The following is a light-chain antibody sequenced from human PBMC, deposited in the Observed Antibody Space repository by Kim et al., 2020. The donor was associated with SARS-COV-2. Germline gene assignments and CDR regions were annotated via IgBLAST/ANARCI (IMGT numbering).Light chain of an antibody. CDR1: HSVSSL. V-gene: IGKV1-5*01. CDR3: LQYNISPRT. CDR2: DAS. J-gene: IGKJ1*01. Sequence: ASLGARVPSTCRARHSVSSLLAWYQQKPGKAPTLLIFDASTLNSGFPSRFSARGSGTEFPLTIRRLQPDDFATYFCLQYNISPRTFGQGTKVDIK.